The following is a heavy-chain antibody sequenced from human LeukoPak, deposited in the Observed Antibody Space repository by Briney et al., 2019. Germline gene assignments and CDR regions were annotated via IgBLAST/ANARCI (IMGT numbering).Heavy chain of an antibody. CDR1: GYSISTGYY. V-gene: IGHV4-38-2*02. CDR2: FYHGGST. CDR3: ARAMSIAARHQTIFDY. Sequence: SETLSLTCTVSGYSISTGYYWDWIRQPPGKGLEWIETFYHGGSTYYNPSLKSRVTISIDTSKNHFSLNLNTVTAADTAVYYCARAMSIAARHQTIFDYWGQGTLVTVSS. D-gene: IGHD6-6*01. J-gene: IGHJ4*02.